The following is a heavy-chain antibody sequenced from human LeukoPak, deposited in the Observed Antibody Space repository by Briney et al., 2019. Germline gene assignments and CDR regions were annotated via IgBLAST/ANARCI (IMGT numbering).Heavy chain of an antibody. CDR3: ARHTLVTSISTYNWFDP. Sequence: SETLSLTCSVSGGSISSSDNYWGWFRQSPGKGLEWIGSIFYDGTTFYSPSLRSRVSISVDTSKNHCSLRLNSVSAADTAVYYCARHTLVTSISTYNWFDPWGQGTLVTVSS. CDR1: GGSISSSDNY. D-gene: IGHD2-21*02. J-gene: IGHJ5*02. V-gene: IGHV4-39*01. CDR2: IFYDGTT.